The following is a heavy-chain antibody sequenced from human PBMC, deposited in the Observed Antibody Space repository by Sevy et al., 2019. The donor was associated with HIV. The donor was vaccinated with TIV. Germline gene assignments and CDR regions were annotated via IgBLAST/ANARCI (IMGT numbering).Heavy chain of an antibody. V-gene: IGHV4-61*01. Sequence: SETLSLTCTVSGGSVSSGSYYWSWIRQPPGKGLEWIGYIYYSGSTNYHPSLKSRVTISVDTSKNQFSLKLSSVTAADTAVYYCARDSGSSGWYLPAFDIWGQGTMVTVSS. CDR3: ARDSGSSGWYLPAFDI. D-gene: IGHD6-19*01. CDR1: GGSVSSGSYY. CDR2: IYYSGST. J-gene: IGHJ3*02.